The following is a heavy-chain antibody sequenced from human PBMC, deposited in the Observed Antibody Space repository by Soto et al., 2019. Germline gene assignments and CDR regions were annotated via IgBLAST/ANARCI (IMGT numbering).Heavy chain of an antibody. CDR2: IIPILGIA. V-gene: IGHV1-69*04. D-gene: IGHD2-21*01. CDR3: ARDSWGDPESLPIDY. CDR1: GGTFSSYT. J-gene: IGHJ4*02. Sequence: GASVKVSCKASGGTFSSYTISWVRQAPGQGLEWMGRIIPILGIANYAQKFQGRVTITADKSTSTAYMELSSLRSEDTAVYYCARDSWGDPESLPIDYWGQGTLVTVSS.